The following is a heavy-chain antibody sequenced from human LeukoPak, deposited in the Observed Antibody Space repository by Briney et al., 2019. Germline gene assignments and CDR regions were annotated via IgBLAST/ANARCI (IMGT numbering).Heavy chain of an antibody. D-gene: IGHD3-22*01. Sequence: SETLSLTCTVSGGSISSYYWSWIRQPPGKGLEWIGYIYYSGSTNYNPSLKSRVTISVDTSKNQFSLKLSSVTAADTAVYYCARIPYDSSGYYYGYFDYWGQGTLVTVSS. CDR3: ARIPYDSSGYYYGYFDY. CDR1: GGSISSYY. V-gene: IGHV4-59*01. J-gene: IGHJ4*02. CDR2: IYYSGST.